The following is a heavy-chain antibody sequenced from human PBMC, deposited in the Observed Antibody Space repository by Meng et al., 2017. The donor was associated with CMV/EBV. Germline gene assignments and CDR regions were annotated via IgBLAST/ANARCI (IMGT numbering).Heavy chain of an antibody. CDR3: ARGGLFWSGYYPYYYYGMDV. CDR1: GGTFSSYT. J-gene: IGHJ6*02. D-gene: IGHD3-3*01. CDR2: IIPILGIA. Sequence: SVKVSCKASGGTFSSYTISWVRQAPGQGLEWMGRIIPILGIANYAQKFQGRVTITADKSTSTAYMELSSLRSEDTAVYYCARGGLFWSGYYPYYYYGMDVWGQGTTVTVSS. V-gene: IGHV1-69*02.